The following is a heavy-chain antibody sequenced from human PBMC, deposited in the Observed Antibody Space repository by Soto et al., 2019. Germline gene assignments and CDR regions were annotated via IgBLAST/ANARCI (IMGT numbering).Heavy chain of an antibody. Sequence: QVQLVQSGAEVKKPGASVKVSCKASGYTFTSYEINWVRQATGQGLEWMGWMNPNSGDTGYAQKFPGGVTMTRTTSISTAYMELGSLRSEDTAVYYCARGELLWFGELLRWGQGTLVTASS. CDR3: ARGELLWFGELLR. V-gene: IGHV1-8*01. D-gene: IGHD3-10*01. J-gene: IGHJ4*02. CDR2: MNPNSGDT. CDR1: GYTFTSYE.